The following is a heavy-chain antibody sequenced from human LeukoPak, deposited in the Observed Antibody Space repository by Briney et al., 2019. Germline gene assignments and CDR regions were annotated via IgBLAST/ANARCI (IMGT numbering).Heavy chain of an antibody. J-gene: IGHJ4*02. Sequence: ASVNVSCKASGYTITGYFMHWVRQAPGQGPEWMGLINPKSGVTRHGQKFQGRVTMTRDTSINTVHMELTSLRSDDPAVYYCARALIYNSGTPFDSWGQGTLVTVSS. CDR2: INPKSGVT. D-gene: IGHD1-1*01. CDR1: GYTITGYF. V-gene: IGHV1-2*02. CDR3: ARALIYNSGTPFDS.